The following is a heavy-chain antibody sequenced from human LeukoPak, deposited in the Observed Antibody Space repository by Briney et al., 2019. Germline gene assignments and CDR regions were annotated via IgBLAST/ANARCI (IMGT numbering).Heavy chain of an antibody. V-gene: IGHV3-30*04. D-gene: IGHD2-8*01. CDR2: ISYHARDQ. CDR1: GFTFSSYA. CDR3: AAQPCINGICYLDS. J-gene: IGHJ4*02. Sequence: GGSLRLSCAASGFTFSSYAMHWVRQAPGKGLEWVTVISYHARDQFYADSVKGRFTVSRDNSRNTLYLQMTSLRAEDSAVYYCAAQPCINGICYLDSWGQGTLVTVSS.